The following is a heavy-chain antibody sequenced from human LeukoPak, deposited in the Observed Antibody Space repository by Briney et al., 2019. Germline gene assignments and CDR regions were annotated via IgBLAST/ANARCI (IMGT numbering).Heavy chain of an antibody. CDR3: ARAGDWNDLPY. D-gene: IGHD1-1*01. V-gene: IGHV4-59*01. CDR1: GGSINNFY. Sequence: ASETLSLTCSVSGGSINNFYWSWIRQSPGKGLEYIGYIFYTGSTNYNPSLKGRVSISVDTSRNQFSLRLNSVIAADTAVYYCARAGDWNDLPYWGQGILVIVSS. CDR2: IFYTGST. J-gene: IGHJ4*02.